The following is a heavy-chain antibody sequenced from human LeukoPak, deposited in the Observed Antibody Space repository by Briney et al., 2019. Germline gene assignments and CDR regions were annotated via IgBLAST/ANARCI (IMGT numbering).Heavy chain of an antibody. V-gene: IGHV3-23*01. J-gene: IGHJ4*02. Sequence: PGGSLRLSCAASGFTFSNYAMSWVRQAPGKGLEWVSGISAIGGTTYCSDSEKGRFTISRDNSKNTLYLQMNSLRAEDTAVYYCEKRWAAGLFDYWGQGTLVTVSS. CDR3: EKRWAAGLFDY. CDR2: ISAIGGTT. CDR1: GFTFSNYA. D-gene: IGHD6-13*01.